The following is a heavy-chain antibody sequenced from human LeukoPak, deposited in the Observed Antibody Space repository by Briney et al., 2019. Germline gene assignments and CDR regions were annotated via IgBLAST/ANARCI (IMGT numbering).Heavy chain of an antibody. V-gene: IGHV1-8*01. CDR1: GYTFTSYD. J-gene: IGHJ6*02. Sequence: ASVKVSCKASGYTFTSYDINWVRQATGQGLEWMGWMNPNSGNTGYAQKFQGRVTMTRNTSISTAYMELSSLRSEDTAVYYCARVSEVVRVYYYYYGMDVWGQGTTVTVSS. CDR2: MNPNSGNT. CDR3: ARVSEVVRVYYYYYGMDV. D-gene: IGHD3-10*01.